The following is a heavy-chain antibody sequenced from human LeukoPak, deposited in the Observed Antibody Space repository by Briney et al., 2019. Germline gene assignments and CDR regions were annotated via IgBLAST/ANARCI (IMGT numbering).Heavy chain of an antibody. CDR1: GFIFSSYG. CDR2: RWYDGSNK. Sequence: GGSLRLSCAASGFIFSSYGMHWVRQAPGKGLEWVAVRWYDGSNKYYADSVKGRFTISRDNSKNTLYLQMNSLRAEDTAVYYCAREVRGYSGYDTDFDYWGQGTLVTVSS. CDR3: AREVRGYSGYDTDFDY. V-gene: IGHV3-33*01. J-gene: IGHJ4*02. D-gene: IGHD5-12*01.